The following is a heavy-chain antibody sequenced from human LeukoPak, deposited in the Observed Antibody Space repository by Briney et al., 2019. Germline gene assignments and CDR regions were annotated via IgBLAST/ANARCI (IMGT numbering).Heavy chain of an antibody. J-gene: IGHJ4*02. V-gene: IGHV3-21*01. CDR2: ISSSRSYI. Sequence: PGGSLRLSCAASGFTFSTYSMNWVRQAPGKGLEWVSSISSSRSYIYYADSVKGRFTISRDNAKNSLYLQMNSLRAEDTAVYYCARVHGGLRLYWFFDYWGQGTLVTVSS. CDR1: GFTFSTYS. D-gene: IGHD2-15*01. CDR3: ARVHGGLRLYWFFDY.